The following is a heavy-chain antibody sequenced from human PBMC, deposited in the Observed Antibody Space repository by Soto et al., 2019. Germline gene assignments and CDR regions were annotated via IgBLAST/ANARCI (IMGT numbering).Heavy chain of an antibody. CDR1: GGTFSSYA. CDR2: IIPIFGTA. J-gene: IGHJ3*02. CDR3: ARARYYGSGSYYNQAFDI. Sequence: SVKVSCKAYGGTFSSYAISWVRQAPGQGLEWMGGIIPIFGTANYAQKFQGRVTITADKSTSTAYMELSNLRSEDTAVYYCARARYYGSGSYYNQAFDIWGQGTMVTVSS. D-gene: IGHD3-10*01. V-gene: IGHV1-69*06.